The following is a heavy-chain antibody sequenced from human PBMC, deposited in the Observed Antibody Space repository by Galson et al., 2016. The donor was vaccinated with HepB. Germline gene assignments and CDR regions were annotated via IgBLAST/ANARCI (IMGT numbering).Heavy chain of an antibody. CDR3: VRGEGDV. Sequence: SLRLSCAASGFTVSSNFMSWVRQAPGKGPEWVSVMYSSGSRYYADSLKGRLTIPRDNSKNTIDLQMYSLRVDDTAVYYCVRGEGDVWGQGTTVTVSS. CDR2: MYSSGSR. CDR1: GFTVSSNF. V-gene: IGHV3-53*01. J-gene: IGHJ6*02.